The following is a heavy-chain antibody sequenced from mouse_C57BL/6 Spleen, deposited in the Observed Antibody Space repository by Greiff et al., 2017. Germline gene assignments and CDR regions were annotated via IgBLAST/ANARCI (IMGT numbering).Heavy chain of an antibody. V-gene: IGHV1-64*01. CDR1: GYTFTSYW. J-gene: IGHJ4*01. Sequence: QVQLQQPGAELVKPGASVKLSCKASGYTFTSYWMHWVKQRPGQGLEWIGMIHPNSGSTNYNEKFKSKATLTVDKSSSTAYMQLSSLTSEDSAVYYCARDEEDGDYAMDYWGQGTSVTVSS. CDR3: ARDEEDGDYAMDY. CDR2: IHPNSGST.